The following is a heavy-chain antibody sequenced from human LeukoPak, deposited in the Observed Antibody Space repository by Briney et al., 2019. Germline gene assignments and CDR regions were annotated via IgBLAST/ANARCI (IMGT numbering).Heavy chain of an antibody. Sequence: PGGSLRLSCAASGFTFNNAWMSWVRQAPGKGLEWVGHIKGKPDAGTTHYAAPVKGRFFISRDDSKNTLYLQMNSLKSDDTAVYYCTTDRGITVRPLFDYWGQGTLVTVSS. CDR2: IKGKPDAGTT. D-gene: IGHD2/OR15-2a*01. V-gene: IGHV3-15*01. J-gene: IGHJ4*02. CDR1: GFTFNNAW. CDR3: TTDRGITVRPLFDY.